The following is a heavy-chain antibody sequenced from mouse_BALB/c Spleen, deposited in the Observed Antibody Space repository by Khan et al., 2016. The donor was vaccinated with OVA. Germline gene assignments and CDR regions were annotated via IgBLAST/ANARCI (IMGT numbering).Heavy chain of an antibody. D-gene: IGHD1-2*01. CDR2: IDPYNGGI. Sequence: EVQLQESGAELEKPGASVKISCKASGYTFTGYNMNWVKQSTGKSLEWIGNIDPYNGGISYNQKFKGKATLTVDKSSSTAYMQLKSLTSEDSAVYYCARSACYFDVWGAGTTVTVSS. V-gene: IGHV1S135*01. CDR3: ARSACYFDV. J-gene: IGHJ1*01. CDR1: GYTFTGYN.